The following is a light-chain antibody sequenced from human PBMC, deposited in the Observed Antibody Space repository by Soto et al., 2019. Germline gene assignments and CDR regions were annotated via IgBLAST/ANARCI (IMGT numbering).Light chain of an antibody. J-gene: IGKJ4*01. CDR2: GAS. CDR3: QQYNDWPLIT. V-gene: IGKV3-15*01. Sequence: EIVMTQSPATLSVSLGERVTLSCRASQSVGSILAWYQQTPGRAPRLLIYGASTRAPDTPARFSGGVFGTEFPLTISSLQFDDFAIYYCQQYNDWPLITFGGGTKVEIK. CDR1: QSVGSI.